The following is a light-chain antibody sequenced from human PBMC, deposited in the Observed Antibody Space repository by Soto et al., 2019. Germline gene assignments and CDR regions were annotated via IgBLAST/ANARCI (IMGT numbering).Light chain of an antibody. J-gene: IGKJ2*01. Sequence: EIVLTQSPGTLSLSPGERATLSCRASQSVSSSYLAWYQQKPGQAPRLLIYDASSRATGIPDRFSGSGSGTDFTLTISRLEPEDFALFYCQQYGSSPRTFGHGTKLEIK. CDR2: DAS. CDR1: QSVSSSY. CDR3: QQYGSSPRT. V-gene: IGKV3-20*01.